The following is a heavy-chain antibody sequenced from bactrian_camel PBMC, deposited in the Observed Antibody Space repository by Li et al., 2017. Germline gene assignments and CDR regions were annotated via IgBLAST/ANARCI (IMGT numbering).Heavy chain of an antibody. CDR1: IFTASTNC. D-gene: IGHD2*01. Sequence: VQLVESGGGPVKAGESLTLSCAVSIFTASTNCMGWFRQAPGKEREGIAFTNTVGDPTHYADSVKGRFTISRDNAKKALYLQMSSLTPEDTAVYYCAARAGRCAISGPDEIRFWSQGTQVTVS. J-gene: IGHJ4*01. CDR3: AARAGRCAISGPDEIRF. V-gene: IGHV3S40*01. CDR2: TNTVGDPT.